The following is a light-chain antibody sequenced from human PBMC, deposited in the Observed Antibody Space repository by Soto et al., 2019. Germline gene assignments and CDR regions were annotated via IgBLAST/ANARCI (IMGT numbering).Light chain of an antibody. CDR3: QQYNTYAT. J-gene: IGKJ5*01. Sequence: DIQLTQSPSTLSAAVGDSFTITCRASQNIRNLLAWYQQKPGKAPKPLTYDASTLKTGVPSRFSGSGSGSEFNFTITGLQPDDFATYFCQQYNTYATFGQGTRLEIK. CDR2: DAS. V-gene: IGKV1-5*01. CDR1: QNIRNL.